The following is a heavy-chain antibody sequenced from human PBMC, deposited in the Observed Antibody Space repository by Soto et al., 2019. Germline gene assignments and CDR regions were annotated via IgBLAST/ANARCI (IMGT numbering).Heavy chain of an antibody. CDR1: GGPISSGGYY. D-gene: IGHD3-16*01. V-gene: IGHV4-31*03. CDR2: IFYSGST. CDR3: ARDPGGTTWLDP. Sequence: SETLSLTCTVSGGPISSGGYYWNWIRQHPGKGLEWIGYIFYSGSTYYNPSLKSRVTISVDMSRNQFSLRLSSVTAADTAVYYCARDPGGTTWLDPWGQGTLVTVYS. J-gene: IGHJ5*02.